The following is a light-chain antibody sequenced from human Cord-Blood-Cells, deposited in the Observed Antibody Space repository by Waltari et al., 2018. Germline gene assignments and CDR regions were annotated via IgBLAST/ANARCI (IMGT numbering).Light chain of an antibody. CDR2: EGS. CDR1: SSAVGRYNL. V-gene: IGLV2-23*01. J-gene: IGLJ3*02. CDR3: CSYAGSSTLV. Sequence: QSALTQPAPVSGSPGQSITISCTGTSSAVGRYNLVSWYQQHPGKAPKLMIYEGSKRPSGFSNRFSGSKSGNTASLTISGLQAEDEADYYCCSYAGSSTLVFGGGTKLTVL.